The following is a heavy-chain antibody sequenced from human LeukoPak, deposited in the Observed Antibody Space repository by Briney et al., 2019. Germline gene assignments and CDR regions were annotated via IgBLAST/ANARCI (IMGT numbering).Heavy chain of an antibody. CDR1: GGSISSYY. CDR3: ARRSSIAAAGREVEYFDY. V-gene: IGHV4-59*01. D-gene: IGHD6-13*01. CDR2: IYYSGST. Sequence: SETLSLTCTVSGGSISSYYWSWIRQPPGKGLEWIGYIYYSGSTNYNPSLKSRVTISVDTSKNQFSLKLSSVTAADTAVYYCARRSSIAAAGREVEYFDYWGQGTLVTVSS. J-gene: IGHJ4*02.